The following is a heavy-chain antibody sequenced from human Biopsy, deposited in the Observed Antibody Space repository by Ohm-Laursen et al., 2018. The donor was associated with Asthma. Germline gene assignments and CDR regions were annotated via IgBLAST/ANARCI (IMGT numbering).Heavy chain of an antibody. CDR1: GGSIRSHD. D-gene: IGHD3-16*01. CDR3: ARNTWINVMSGGVGAFDL. V-gene: IGHV4-59*11. Sequence: GTLSLTCTVSGGSIRSHDWTWIRLPPGKGLEYIGDVSHTGSTNYNPSLKSRVTMSLDTSKNQFSLRLTSVTAADTAVYYCARNTWINVMSGGVGAFDLWGHGTRVTVSS. J-gene: IGHJ3*01. CDR2: VSHTGST.